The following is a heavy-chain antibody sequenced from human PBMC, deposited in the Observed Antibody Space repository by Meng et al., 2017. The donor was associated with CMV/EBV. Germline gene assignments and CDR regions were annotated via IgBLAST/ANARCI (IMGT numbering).Heavy chain of an antibody. CDR1: SKCSY. V-gene: IGHV4-39*07. J-gene: IGHJ5*02. D-gene: IGHD2-2*01. Sequence: SKCSYWSCISQPAGQGPERIRGIYYSGSTYDAPSHTRRVTISVDTSKNQFSLKLSSVTAADTAVYYCARDLGGYCSSTSCRPNWFDPWGQGTLVTVSS. CDR3: ARDLGGYCSSTSCRPNWFDP. CDR2: IYYSGST.